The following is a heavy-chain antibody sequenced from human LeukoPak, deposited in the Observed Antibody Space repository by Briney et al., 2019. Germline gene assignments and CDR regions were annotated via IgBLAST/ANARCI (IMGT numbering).Heavy chain of an antibody. D-gene: IGHD3-22*01. Sequence: AASMKVSCKASGYTFTSYDINWVRQATGQGLEWMGWINPNSGNTGYAQKFQGRVTITRNTSISTAYMELSSLRSEDTAVYYCARAVDYYDSSGYYLAIYYFDYWGQGTLVTVSS. CDR3: ARAVDYYDSSGYYLAIYYFDY. CDR2: INPNSGNT. J-gene: IGHJ4*02. CDR1: GYTFTSYD. V-gene: IGHV1-8*01.